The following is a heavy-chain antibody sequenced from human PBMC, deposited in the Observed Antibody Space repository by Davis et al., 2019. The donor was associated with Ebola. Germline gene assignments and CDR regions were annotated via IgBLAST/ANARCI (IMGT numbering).Heavy chain of an antibody. J-gene: IGHJ4*02. D-gene: IGHD1-26*01. Sequence: GESLKISCAASGFTFSSYWMSWVRQAPGKGLEWVANIKQDGSEKYYVDSVKGRFTISRDNAKNSLYLQMNSLRAEDTAVYYCARDPGGSNPWDYFDYWGQGTLVTVSS. CDR3: ARDPGGSNPWDYFDY. CDR1: GFTFSSYW. V-gene: IGHV3-7*01. CDR2: IKQDGSEK.